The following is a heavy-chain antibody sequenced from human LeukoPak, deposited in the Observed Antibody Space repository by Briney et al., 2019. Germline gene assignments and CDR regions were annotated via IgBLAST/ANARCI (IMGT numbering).Heavy chain of an antibody. Sequence: SVKVSCKASGGTFSSYAISWVRQAPGQGLEWMGGIIPIFGTANYAQKFQGRVTITADESTSTAYMELSSLRSEDTAVYYCARGTLDYGDYIYRGYYYGMDVWGQGTTVTVSS. J-gene: IGHJ6*02. CDR2: IIPIFGTA. V-gene: IGHV1-69*13. CDR1: GGTFSSYA. CDR3: ARGTLDYGDYIYRGYYYGMDV. D-gene: IGHD4-17*01.